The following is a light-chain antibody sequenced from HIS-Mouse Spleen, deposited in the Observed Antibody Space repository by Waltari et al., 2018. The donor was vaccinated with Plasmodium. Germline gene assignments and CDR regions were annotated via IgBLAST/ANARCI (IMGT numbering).Light chain of an antibody. CDR3: QQYGSSSWT. V-gene: IGKV3-20*01. Sequence: EIVLTQSPGTLSLSPGERATLSCRASQRVSSSYLAWYQQKPGQAPRLLIYGASSRATGIPDRFSGSGSGTDCTLTISRLEPEDFAVYYCQQYGSSSWTFGQGTKVEIK. J-gene: IGKJ1*01. CDR1: QRVSSSY. CDR2: GAS.